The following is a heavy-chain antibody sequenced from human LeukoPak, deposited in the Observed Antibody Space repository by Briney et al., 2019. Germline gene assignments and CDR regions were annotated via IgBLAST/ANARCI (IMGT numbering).Heavy chain of an antibody. CDR1: GFTFDDYG. V-gene: IGHV3-20*04. J-gene: IGHJ6*03. CDR3: ARPTLRGYYYYMDV. CDR2: INWNGGST. Sequence: GGSLRLSCAASGFTFDDYGMSWVRQAPGKGLEWVSGINWNGGSTGYADSVKGRFTISRDNAKSSLYLQMNSLRAEDTALYYCARPTLRGYYYYMDVWGKGTTVTVSS.